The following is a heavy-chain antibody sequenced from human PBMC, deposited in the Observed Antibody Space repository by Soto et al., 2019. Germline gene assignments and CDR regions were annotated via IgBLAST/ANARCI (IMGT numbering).Heavy chain of an antibody. CDR1: GGSISSSSYY. Sequence: QLQLQESGPGLVKPSETLSLTCTVSGGSISSSSYYWGWIRQPPGKGLEWIGSIYYSGSTYYNPSLKSRVTISVVTSKNQFSLKLDSVTAADTAVYYCARRVAAAGNIWFDPWGQGTLVTVSS. D-gene: IGHD6-13*01. CDR2: IYYSGST. CDR3: ARRVAAAGNIWFDP. J-gene: IGHJ5*02. V-gene: IGHV4-39*01.